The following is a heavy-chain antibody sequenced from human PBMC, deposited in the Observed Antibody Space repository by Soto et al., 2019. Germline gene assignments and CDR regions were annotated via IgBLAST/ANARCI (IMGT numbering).Heavy chain of an antibody. V-gene: IGHV4-59*01. CDR2: MYYSGST. J-gene: IGHJ4*02. Sequence: SETLSLTCTVSGGSISSYYWSWIRHPPGKGLEWIGYMYYSGSTNYNPSLKSRVTISVVTSKNQFSLKLSSVTAADTAVYYCGGKNYDSSGYFDYWGQGTLVTVSS. CDR3: GGKNYDSSGYFDY. CDR1: GGSISSYY. D-gene: IGHD3-22*01.